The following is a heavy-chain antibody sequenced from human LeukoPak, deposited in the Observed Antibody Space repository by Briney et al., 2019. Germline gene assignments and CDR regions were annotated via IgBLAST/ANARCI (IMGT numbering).Heavy chain of an antibody. V-gene: IGHV4-30-2*01. Sequence: SETLSLTCTVSGGSISSGGYYWSWIRQPPGKGLEWIGYIYHSGSTYYNPSLKSRVTISVDRSKNQFSLKLSSVTAADTAVYYCARSLRPTVGATIDIWGQGTMVTVSS. CDR1: GGSISSGGYY. J-gene: IGHJ3*02. CDR3: ARSLRPTVGATIDI. D-gene: IGHD1-26*01. CDR2: IYHSGST.